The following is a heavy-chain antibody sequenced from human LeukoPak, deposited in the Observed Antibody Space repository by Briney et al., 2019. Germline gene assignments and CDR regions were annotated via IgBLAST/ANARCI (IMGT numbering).Heavy chain of an antibody. Sequence: GGSLPLSCAASGFPLSSYAMHCVRQAPGKGLVWVAVISYDGSNKYYADSVKGRLTISRDNSKNTLYLQMNSLRAEDTAVYYCARDGHLGYCSGGSCYWGYFDYWGQGTLVTVSS. J-gene: IGHJ4*02. CDR3: ARDGHLGYCSGGSCYWGYFDY. D-gene: IGHD2-15*01. CDR2: ISYDGSNK. CDR1: GFPLSSYA. V-gene: IGHV3-30-3*01.